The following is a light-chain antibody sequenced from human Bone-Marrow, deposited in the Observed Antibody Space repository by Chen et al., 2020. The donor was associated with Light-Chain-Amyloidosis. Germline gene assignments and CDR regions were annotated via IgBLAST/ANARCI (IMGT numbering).Light chain of an antibody. V-gene: IGKV4-1*01. CDR2: WAS. CDR1: QSVLYSSNNKNY. Sequence: DLVMTQSPDSQAVSLGERATINCKSSQSVLYSSNNKNYLAWYQQKPGQPPKLLISWASTRESGVPDRFTGSGSGTDFTLTISSLQAEDVAVYYCQQYYSAPFTFGPGTKVNIK. CDR3: QQYYSAPFT. J-gene: IGKJ3*01.